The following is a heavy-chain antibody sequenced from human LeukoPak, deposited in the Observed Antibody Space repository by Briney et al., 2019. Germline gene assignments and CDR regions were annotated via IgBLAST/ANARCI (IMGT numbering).Heavy chain of an antibody. D-gene: IGHD3-22*01. CDR2: ISSGSTYI. V-gene: IGHV3-21*01. J-gene: IGHJ3*02. Sequence: GGSLRLSCAASGFTFSSYTMNWVRQAPGKGLEWVSSISSGSTYIYYADSVKGRFTISRDNAKNSLYLQMNSLRAEDTAVYYCAAHCYDSSGWLGPFDIWGQGTMVTVSS. CDR1: GFTFSSYT. CDR3: AAHCYDSSGWLGPFDI.